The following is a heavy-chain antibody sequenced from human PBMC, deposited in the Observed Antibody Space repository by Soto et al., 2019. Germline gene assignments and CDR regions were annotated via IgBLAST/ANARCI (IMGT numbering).Heavy chain of an antibody. CDR1: GFTFSNYA. Sequence: EVQLLEAGGGLVQPGGSLRLSCAASGFTFSNYAIRWVHQAPGKGLEWVSSITGSGDTTYYADSVKGRFTISRDNSKNTVYLQMNSLRVEDTAVYYCAKDPLKYSSSWYLEWWFDPWGQGTLVTVSS. CDR2: ITGSGDTT. J-gene: IGHJ5*02. D-gene: IGHD6-13*01. CDR3: AKDPLKYSSSWYLEWWFDP. V-gene: IGHV3-23*01.